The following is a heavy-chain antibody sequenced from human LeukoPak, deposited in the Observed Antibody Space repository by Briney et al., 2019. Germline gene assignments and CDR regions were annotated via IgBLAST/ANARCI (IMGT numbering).Heavy chain of an antibody. V-gene: IGHV4-34*01. Sequence: SETLSLTCAVYDGSFSGYYWSWIRQPPGKGLEWIGSIYHSGNTYYNPSLKSRVTISVDTSKNQFSLKLSSVTAADTAVYYCARGRGGSGYYYYYMDVWGKGTTVTVSS. CDR3: ARGRGGSGYYYYYMDV. D-gene: IGHD3-10*01. CDR2: IYHSGNT. CDR1: DGSFSGYY. J-gene: IGHJ6*03.